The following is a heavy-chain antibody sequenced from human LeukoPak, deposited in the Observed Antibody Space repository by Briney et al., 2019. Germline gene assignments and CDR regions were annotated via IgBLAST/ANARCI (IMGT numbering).Heavy chain of an antibody. CDR1: GFTFSSYS. D-gene: IGHD6-19*01. CDR3: AGPLIAVANQLRSY. Sequence: GGSLRLSCAASGFTFSSYSMNWVRQAPGKGLEWVSSISSSSSYIYYADSVKGRFTISRDNAKNSLYLQMNSLRAEDTAVYYCAGPLIAVANQLRSYWGQGTLVTVSS. V-gene: IGHV3-21*01. CDR2: ISSSSSYI. J-gene: IGHJ4*02.